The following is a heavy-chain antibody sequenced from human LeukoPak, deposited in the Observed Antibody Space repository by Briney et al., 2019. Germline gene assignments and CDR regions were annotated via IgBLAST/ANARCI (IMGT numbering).Heavy chain of an antibody. D-gene: IGHD6-19*01. CDR2: ISGHNGHT. CDR1: GYTFTSYG. CDR3: ARGPGIAVAGVFDY. J-gene: IGHJ4*02. V-gene: IGHV1-18*04. Sequence: ASVKVSCKASGYTFTSYGINWVRQAPGQGLEWMGGISGHNGHTNYVQKMQGRVTINTDTSTNTAYMELTNLTADGTAVYYGARGPGIAVAGVFDYWRQGSLVTVSS.